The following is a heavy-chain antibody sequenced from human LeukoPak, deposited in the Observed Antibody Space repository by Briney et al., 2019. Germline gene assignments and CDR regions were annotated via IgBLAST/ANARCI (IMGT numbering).Heavy chain of an antibody. V-gene: IGHV4-34*01. CDR1: GGSFSGYY. Sequence: SETLSHTCAVYGGSFSGYYWSWIRQPPGKGLEWIGEINHSGSTNYNPSLKSRVTISVDTSKNQFSLKLSSVTAADTAVYYCARDQVVVVPAAPRYYYGMDVWGQGTTVTVSS. D-gene: IGHD2-2*01. CDR2: INHSGST. CDR3: ARDQVVVVPAAPRYYYGMDV. J-gene: IGHJ6*02.